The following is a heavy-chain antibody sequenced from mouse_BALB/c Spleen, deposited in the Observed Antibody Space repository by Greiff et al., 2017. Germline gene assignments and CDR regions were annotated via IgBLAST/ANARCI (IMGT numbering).Heavy chain of an antibody. D-gene: IGHD1-1*01. CDR2: ISSGSSTI. V-gene: IGHV5-17*02. CDR3: ARRDGSGAMDY. CDR1: GFTFSSFG. J-gene: IGHJ4*01. Sequence: EVKVVESGGGLVQPGGSRKLSCAASGFTFSSFGMHWVRQAPEKGLEWVAYISSGSSTIYYADTVKGRFTISRDNPKNTLFLQMTSLRSEDTAMYYCARRDGSGAMDYWGQGTSVTVSS.